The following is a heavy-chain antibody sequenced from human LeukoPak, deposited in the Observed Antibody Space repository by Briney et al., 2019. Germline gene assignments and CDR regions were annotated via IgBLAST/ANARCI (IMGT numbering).Heavy chain of an antibody. D-gene: IGHD3-10*01. CDR1: GYTFTSYY. CDR2: INPSGGST. CDR3: AKVKKSAYYYGSGGDGYDY. Sequence: ASVKVSCKASGYTFTSYYMHWVRQAPGQGLEWMGIINPSGGSTSYAQKFQGRVTMTRDTSTSTVYMELSSLRSEDTAVYYCAKVKKSAYYYGSGGDGYDYWGQGTLVTVSS. V-gene: IGHV1-46*01. J-gene: IGHJ4*02.